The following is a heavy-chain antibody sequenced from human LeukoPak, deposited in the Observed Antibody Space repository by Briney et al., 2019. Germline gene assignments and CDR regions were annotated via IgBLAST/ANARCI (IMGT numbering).Heavy chain of an antibody. D-gene: IGHD1-7*01. V-gene: IGHV4-34*01. CDR3: ARRWNYGRNYYIDV. Sequence: AETLSLTCAVYGGSFSNYYWSWIRQTPGKGMEWIGEINDSGRINYNPSLMSRVTVSVDTSKNQFSLRLTSVTATDTAVYYCARRWNYGRNYYIDVWGKGATVRVSS. CDR2: INDSGRI. J-gene: IGHJ6*03. CDR1: GGSFSNYY.